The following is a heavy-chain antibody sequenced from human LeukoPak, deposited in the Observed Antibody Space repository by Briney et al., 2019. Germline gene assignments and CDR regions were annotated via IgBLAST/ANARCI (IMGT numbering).Heavy chain of an antibody. J-gene: IGHJ6*03. CDR2: IKQDGSEK. CDR1: GFTFSSYW. CDR3: ARSRRVAAAGRYYYYYMDV. D-gene: IGHD6-13*01. Sequence: GGSLRLSCAASGFTFSSYWMSWVRQAPGKGLEWVANIKQDGSEKYYADSVKGRFTISRDNAKNSLYLQMNSLRAEDTAVYYCARSRRVAAAGRYYYYYMDVWGKGTTVTVSS. V-gene: IGHV3-7*01.